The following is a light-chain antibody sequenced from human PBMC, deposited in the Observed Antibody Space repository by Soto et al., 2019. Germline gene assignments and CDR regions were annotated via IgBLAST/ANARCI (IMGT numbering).Light chain of an antibody. Sequence: EIVMTQSPATLSVSPGDRATLSCRASQSVSSTLAWYQQKPGQAPRLLIYGASARATGIPARFSGSGSGTEFTLTVSSLQSEDFAAYYCQQYNNSPLTFGGGTKVEI. CDR2: GAS. CDR1: QSVSST. CDR3: QQYNNSPLT. V-gene: IGKV3-15*01. J-gene: IGKJ4*01.